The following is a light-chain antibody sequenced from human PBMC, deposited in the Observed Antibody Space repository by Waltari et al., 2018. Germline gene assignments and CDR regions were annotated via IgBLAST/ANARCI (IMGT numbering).Light chain of an antibody. CDR1: QTISTW. Sequence: IQMTQSPSTLSASVGDRVTITCRASQTISTWLAWYKRKPGQAPKLLIYDASTIQSGVPPRFSGSGSGTEFSLTISILQPDDFATYYCQQYQTFRTFGRGTRVELK. CDR2: DAS. J-gene: IGKJ1*01. V-gene: IGKV1-5*01. CDR3: QQYQTFRT.